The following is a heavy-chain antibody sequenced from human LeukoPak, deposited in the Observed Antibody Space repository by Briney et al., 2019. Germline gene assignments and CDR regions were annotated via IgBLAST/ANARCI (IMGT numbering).Heavy chain of an antibody. CDR3: TRRPLDSSGWYNWFDP. D-gene: IGHD6-19*01. J-gene: IGHJ5*02. CDR1: GFTFSGSA. Sequence: PGGSLRLSCAASGFTFSGSAMHWVRQASGKGLEGVGRIRSKANSYATAYAASVKGRFTISRDDSKDTAYLQMNSLKTEDTAVYYCTRRPLDSSGWYNWFDPWGQGTLVTVSS. CDR2: IRSKANSYAT. V-gene: IGHV3-73*01.